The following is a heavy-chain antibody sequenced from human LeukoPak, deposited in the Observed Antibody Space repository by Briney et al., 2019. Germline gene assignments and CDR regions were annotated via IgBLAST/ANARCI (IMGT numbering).Heavy chain of an antibody. J-gene: IGHJ6*02. CDR2: IWFDGSNK. Sequence: GRSLRLSCTASGFTFSSYGMHWVRQAPGEGLEWVAVIWFDGSNKYYADSVKGRLTISRDNSKGTLYLQMNSLRAEDTAVYYCAKAVAATGHYYFGMDVWGQGTTVTVSS. D-gene: IGHD6-19*01. V-gene: IGHV3-33*06. CDR3: AKAVAATGHYYFGMDV. CDR1: GFTFSSYG.